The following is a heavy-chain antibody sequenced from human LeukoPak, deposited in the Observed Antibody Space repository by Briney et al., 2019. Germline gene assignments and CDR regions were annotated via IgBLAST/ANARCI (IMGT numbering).Heavy chain of an antibody. CDR3: ARGSAVTGVH. CDR1: GFTFNIYT. J-gene: IGHJ4*02. V-gene: IGHV3-21*01. Sequence: GGSLRLSCAASGFTFNIYTMTWVRQAPGKGLEWVSSIGSSSRYIYYADSVKGRFTISRDNAKNTLYLQMNSLRAEDTAMYYCARGSAVTGVHWGQGTLVTVSS. D-gene: IGHD1-14*01. CDR2: IGSSSRYI.